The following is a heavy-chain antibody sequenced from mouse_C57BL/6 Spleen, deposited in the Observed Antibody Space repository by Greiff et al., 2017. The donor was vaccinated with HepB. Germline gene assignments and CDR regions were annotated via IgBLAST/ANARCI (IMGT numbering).Heavy chain of an antibody. CDR2: ISSGGSYT. V-gene: IGHV5-6*02. D-gene: IGHD1-1*01. Sequence: EVKLEESGGDLVKPGGSLKLSCAASGFTFSSYGMSWVRQTPDKRLEWVATISSGGSYTYYPDSVKGRFTISRDNAKNTLYLQMSSLKSEDTAMYYCARPTVVATFDYWGQGTTLTVSS. CDR1: GFTFSSYG. J-gene: IGHJ2*01. CDR3: ARPTVVATFDY.